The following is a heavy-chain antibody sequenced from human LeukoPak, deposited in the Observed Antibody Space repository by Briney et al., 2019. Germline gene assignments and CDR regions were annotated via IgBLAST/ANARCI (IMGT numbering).Heavy chain of an antibody. J-gene: IGHJ6*03. Sequence: PSETLSLTCTVSGGSISSYYWSWIRQPPGKGLEWIGYIYYSGSTNYNPSLKSRVTISVDTSKNQFSLKLSSVTAADTAVYYCARASNYDFWSGCSSYNYYYYMDVWGKGTTVTVSS. CDR2: IYYSGST. CDR1: GGSISSYY. V-gene: IGHV4-59*01. D-gene: IGHD3-3*01. CDR3: ARASNYDFWSGCSSYNYYYYMDV.